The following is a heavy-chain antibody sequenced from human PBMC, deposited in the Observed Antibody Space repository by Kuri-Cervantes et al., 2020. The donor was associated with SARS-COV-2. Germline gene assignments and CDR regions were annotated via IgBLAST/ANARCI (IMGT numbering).Heavy chain of an antibody. J-gene: IGHJ4*02. CDR3: AREDSSGWKRGFDY. CDR1: GFTFSSYS. V-gene: IGHV3-21*01. Sequence: GESLKISCAASGFTFSSYSMNWVRQAPGKGLEWVSSISSSSSYIYYADSVKGRFTISRDNAKNSLYLQMNSLRAEDTAVYYCAREDSSGWKRGFDYWGQGTLVTVSS. CDR2: ISSSSSYI. D-gene: IGHD6-19*01.